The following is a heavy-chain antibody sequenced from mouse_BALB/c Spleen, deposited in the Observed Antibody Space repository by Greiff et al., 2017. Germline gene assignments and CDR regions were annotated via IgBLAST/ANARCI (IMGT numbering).Heavy chain of an antibody. J-gene: IGHJ3*01. CDR3: TRGSGVAY. Sequence: VQLQQSGAELVKPGASVKLSCKASGYTFTSYYMYWVKQRPGQGLEWIGEINPSNGGTNFNEKFKSKATLTVDKSSSTAYMQLSSLTSEDSAVYYCTRGSGVAYWGQGSLGTVSA. V-gene: IGHV1S81*02. CDR1: GYTFTSYY. D-gene: IGHD1-1*02. CDR2: INPSNGGT.